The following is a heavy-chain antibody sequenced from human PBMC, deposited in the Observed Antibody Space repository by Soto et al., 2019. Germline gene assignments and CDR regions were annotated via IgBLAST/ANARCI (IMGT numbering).Heavy chain of an antibody. CDR2: IIPILGIA. CDR1: GGTFSSYT. Sequence: QVQLVQSGAEVKKPGSSVKVSCKASGGTFSSYTISWVRQAPGQGLEWMRRIIPILGIANYAQKFQGRVTITADKSTSTAYMELSSLRSEDTAVYYCAKGRGDYGDYYYFDYWGQGTLVTVSS. D-gene: IGHD4-17*01. J-gene: IGHJ4*02. CDR3: AKGRGDYGDYYYFDY. V-gene: IGHV1-69*02.